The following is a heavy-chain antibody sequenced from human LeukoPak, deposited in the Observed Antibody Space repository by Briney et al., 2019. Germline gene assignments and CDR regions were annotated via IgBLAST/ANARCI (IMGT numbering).Heavy chain of an antibody. CDR1: GYTLTGYY. CDR3: ARDSPSLYCGGDCSSRYFDL. D-gene: IGHD2-21*01. Sequence: ASVKVSCKASGYTLTGYYMHWVRQAPGQGLEWMGWINPNSGGTHYARKFQGRVTMTRDTSMSTAYMELSRLRSDDTAVYYCARDSPSLYCGGDCSSRYFDLWGRGTLVTVSS. J-gene: IGHJ2*01. CDR2: INPNSGGT. V-gene: IGHV1-2*02.